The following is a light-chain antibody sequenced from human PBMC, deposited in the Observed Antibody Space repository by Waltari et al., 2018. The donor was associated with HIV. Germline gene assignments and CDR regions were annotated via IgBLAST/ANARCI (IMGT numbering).Light chain of an antibody. J-gene: IGLJ3*02. CDR2: EVI. CDR1: RSDVGAYNY. V-gene: IGLV2-8*01. Sequence: QSALTHPPSASGSPGQPVTISCTGPRSDVGAYNYVSWDQHHPGKAPKHIIYEVIKRPSGVPVRFSGSKSGNTASLTVSGLQAEDEADYYCSSYAGSNWVFGGGTKLTVL. CDR3: SSYAGSNWV.